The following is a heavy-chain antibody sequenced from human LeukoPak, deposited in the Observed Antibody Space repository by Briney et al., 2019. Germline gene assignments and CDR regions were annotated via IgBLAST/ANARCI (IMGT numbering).Heavy chain of an antibody. CDR2: IVVGSGNT. Sequence: SVKVSCKASGFTFTSSAMQWVRQARGQRLEWIGWIVVGSGNTNYAQKFRERVTITRDMSTSTAYMELSSLRSEDTAVYYCAAARDLYDFWSGYYFDYWGQGTLVTVSS. CDR3: AAARDLYDFWSGYYFDY. D-gene: IGHD3-3*01. CDR1: GFTFTSSA. V-gene: IGHV1-58*02. J-gene: IGHJ4*02.